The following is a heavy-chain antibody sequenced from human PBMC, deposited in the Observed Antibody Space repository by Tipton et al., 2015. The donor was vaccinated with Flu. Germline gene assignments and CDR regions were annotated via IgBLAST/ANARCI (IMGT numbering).Heavy chain of an antibody. CDR1: GYSISSGFY. J-gene: IGHJ4*02. V-gene: IGHV4-38-2*02. CDR3: ARGDGYNFDN. D-gene: IGHD5-24*01. Sequence: TLSLTCTVSGYSISSGFYWGWIRQPPGKGLEWIGNIYHSGSTFYNPSLRSRVTISVDTSKNQFSLKLRSVTAADTAGYYCARGDGYNFDNWGQGTLGTISS. CDR2: IYHSGST.